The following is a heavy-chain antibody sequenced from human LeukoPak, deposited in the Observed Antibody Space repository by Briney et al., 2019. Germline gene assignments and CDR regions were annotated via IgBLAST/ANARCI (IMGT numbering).Heavy chain of an antibody. CDR2: ISAYNGNT. J-gene: IGHJ5*02. D-gene: IGHD3-3*01. CDR1: GYTFTSYG. Sequence: GASVKVSCKASGYTFTSYGISWVRQAPGQGLEWMGWISAYNGNTNYAQKLQGRVTMTTDTSTSTAYMELRSLRSDDTAVYYCARVPRSRAYYDFWSGYYANNWFDPWGQGTLVTVSS. CDR3: ARVPRSRAYYDFWSGYYANNWFDP. V-gene: IGHV1-18*01.